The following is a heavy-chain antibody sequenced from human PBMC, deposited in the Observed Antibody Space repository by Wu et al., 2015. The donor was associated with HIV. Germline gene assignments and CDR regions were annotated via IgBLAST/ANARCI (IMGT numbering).Heavy chain of an antibody. V-gene: IGHV1-3*02. D-gene: IGHD5-12*01. CDR3: ARGYLRGYSGYDFNY. CDR2: SNAGNGNT. Sequence: QVQLVQSGAELKRPGSSVKISCQASGGTFSNYAINWVRQAPGQGLEWMGWSNAGNGNTKYSQEFQGRVTITRDTSASTAYMELSSLRSEDTAVYYCARGYLRGYSGYDFNYWGQGTLVTVSS. CDR1: GGTFSNYA. J-gene: IGHJ4*02.